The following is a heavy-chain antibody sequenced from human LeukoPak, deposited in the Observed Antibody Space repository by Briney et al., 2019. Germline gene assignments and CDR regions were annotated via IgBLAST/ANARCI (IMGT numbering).Heavy chain of an antibody. CDR2: MSYDGSDE. J-gene: IGHJ4*02. D-gene: IGHD1-26*01. Sequence: PGRSLRLSCAASGFTFNNYAMHWVRQAPGKGLEWVAFMSYDGSDEYYADSVKGRFTVSRDNSKKTLSLEMNSLRAEDTAIYYCAKDLSGTYVSFYFDNWGQGTLVTVSS. V-gene: IGHV3-30*04. CDR1: GFTFNNYA. CDR3: AKDLSGTYVSFYFDN.